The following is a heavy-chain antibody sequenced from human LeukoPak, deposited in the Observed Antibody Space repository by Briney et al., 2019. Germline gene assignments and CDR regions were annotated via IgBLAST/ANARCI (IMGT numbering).Heavy chain of an antibody. V-gene: IGHV3-23*01. Sequence: GGSLRLSCVASGFTFSSYEMNWVRQAPGEGLEWVSAISGTGDETYYADAVKGRFTISRDNSKNTLYLQMNNLRAEDTALYYCAKTMSIDILIGLDYWGQGILVTVSS. CDR2: ISGTGDET. D-gene: IGHD3-9*01. J-gene: IGHJ4*02. CDR3: AKTMSIDILIGLDY. CDR1: GFTFSSYE.